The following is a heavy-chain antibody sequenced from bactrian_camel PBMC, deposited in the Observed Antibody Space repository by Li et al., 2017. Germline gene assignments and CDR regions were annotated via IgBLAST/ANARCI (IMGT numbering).Heavy chain of an antibody. V-gene: IGHV3-3*01. CDR2: TYVITGSK. D-gene: IGHD2*01. CDR1: EHTYSRYH. Sequence: HVQLVESGGGSVQAGGSLRLSCTAREHTYSRYHMGWFRQLPGKEREGIASTYVITGSKYYASSVQGRFSISQDSAKNMVYLQMDSLKPEDTAMYYCAADQWAFGLGNAYRYWGQGTQVTV. CDR3: AADQWAFGLGNAYRY. J-gene: IGHJ4*01.